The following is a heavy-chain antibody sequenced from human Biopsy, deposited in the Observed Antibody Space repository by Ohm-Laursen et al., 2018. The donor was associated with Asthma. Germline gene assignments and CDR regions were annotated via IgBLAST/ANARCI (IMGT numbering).Heavy chain of an antibody. CDR3: ARCQVGYSSGWSLLLKKIYYSGMDV. V-gene: IGHV1-69*13. J-gene: IGHJ6*02. CDR2: IMTVFGTT. D-gene: IGHD6-19*01. Sequence: VKVSCKAPGGTFSNFAISWVRQAPGRGLEWLGGIMTVFGTTNYAQKFQGRVTITADESTSTAYMEVTSLRSEDTAIYYCARCQVGYSSGWSLLLKKIYYSGMDVWGQGTAVTVPS. CDR1: GGTFSNFA.